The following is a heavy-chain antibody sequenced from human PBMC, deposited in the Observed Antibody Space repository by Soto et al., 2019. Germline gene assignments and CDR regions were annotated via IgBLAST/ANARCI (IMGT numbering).Heavy chain of an antibody. J-gene: IGHJ6*02. CDR3: ARDGPHCSGGSCYSPPGYYYGMDV. CDR2: INPNSGGT. D-gene: IGHD2-15*01. Sequence: GASVKVSCKASGYTFTGYYMHWVRQAPGQGLEWMGWINPNSGGTNYAQKFQGWVTMTRDTSISTAYMELSRLRSDDTAVYYCARDGPHCSGGSCYSPPGYYYGMDVWGQGTTVTVSS. V-gene: IGHV1-2*04. CDR1: GYTFTGYY.